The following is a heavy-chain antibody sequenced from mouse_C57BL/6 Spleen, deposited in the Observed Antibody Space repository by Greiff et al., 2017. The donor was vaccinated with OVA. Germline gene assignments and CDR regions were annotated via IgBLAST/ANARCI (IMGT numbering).Heavy chain of an antibody. J-gene: IGHJ3*01. CDR1: GYTFTSYW. D-gene: IGHD2-4*01. CDR2: IDPSDSYT. Sequence: QVQLQQPGAELVKPGASVKLSCKASGYTFTSYWMQWVKQRPGQGLEWIGEIDPSDSYTNYNQKFKGKATLTVDTSSSTAYMQLSSLTSEDSAVYYCARKMGYDYDGFAYWPRDSGHCLC. CDR3: ARKMGYDYDGFAY. V-gene: IGHV1-50*01.